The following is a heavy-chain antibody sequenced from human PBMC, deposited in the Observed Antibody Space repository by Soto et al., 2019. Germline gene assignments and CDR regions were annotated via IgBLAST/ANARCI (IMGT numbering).Heavy chain of an antibody. V-gene: IGHV4-30-4*08. CDR2: IYYSGST. D-gene: IGHD5-12*01. CDR1: GGSVCSGTDD. J-gene: IGHJ4*02. CDR3: ARSPVEMATISPFYFDY. Sequence: SETLCLTCTVSGGSVCSGTDDVSWIRQPPGKGLEWIGHIYYSGSTYYNPSLQSRLTISVDTSKNQFSLKLSSVTAADTAVYYCARSPVEMATISPFYFDYWGQGTLVTVSS.